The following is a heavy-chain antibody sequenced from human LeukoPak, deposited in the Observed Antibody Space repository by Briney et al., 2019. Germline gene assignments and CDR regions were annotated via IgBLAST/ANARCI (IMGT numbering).Heavy chain of an antibody. V-gene: IGHV3-20*04. D-gene: IGHD6-19*01. CDR2: INWNGGST. J-gene: IGHJ4*02. CDR3: ARAQPLVTGTDYYFDY. CDR1: GFTFDDYG. Sequence: GGSLRLSCAASGFTFDDYGMSWVRQAPGKGLEWVSGINWNGGSTGYADSVKGRFTISRDNAKSSLYLQMNSLRAEDTALFYCARAQPLVTGTDYYFDYWGQGTLVTVSS.